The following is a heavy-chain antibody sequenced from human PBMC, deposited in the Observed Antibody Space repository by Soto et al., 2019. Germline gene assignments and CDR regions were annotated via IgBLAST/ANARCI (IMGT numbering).Heavy chain of an antibody. V-gene: IGHV4-4*02. CDR1: DGSISSSNW. CDR3: ASSDFEY. Sequence: QVQLQESGPGLVKPSGTLSLTCAVSDGSISSSNWWNWVRQPPGKGLEWIGEIYPGGSINYNPSLKSRLTISVDKSKNQISLNLTSVTAADTAVYYWASSDFEYWGQGTLVTVSS. J-gene: IGHJ4*02. CDR2: IYPGGSI.